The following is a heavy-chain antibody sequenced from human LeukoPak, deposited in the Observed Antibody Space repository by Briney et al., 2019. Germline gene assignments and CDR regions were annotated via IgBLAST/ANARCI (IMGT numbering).Heavy chain of an antibody. CDR2: IRNDGSNK. D-gene: IGHD3-9*01. J-gene: IGHJ3*01. CDR3: AKGPNYDILTGWRKTYNGFDV. CDR1: GFTFSSYG. V-gene: IGHV3-30*02. Sequence: GGSLRLSCAASGFTFSSYGMHWVRQAPGKGLGWVAFIRNDGSNKYYADSVKGRFTISRDNSKNMVYLQMNSLSGEDTAAYYCAKGPNYDILTGWRKTYNGFDVWGQGTMVTVSS.